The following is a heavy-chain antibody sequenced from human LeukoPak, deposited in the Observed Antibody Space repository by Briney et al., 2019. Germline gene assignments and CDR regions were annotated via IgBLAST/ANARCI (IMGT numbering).Heavy chain of an antibody. CDR2: ISYDGSNK. J-gene: IGHJ6*03. CDR1: GFTFRSYA. CDR3: AKTTVTPPYYMDV. Sequence: PGGSLRLSCAASGFTFRSYAMHWVRQAPGKGLEWEAAISYDGSNKKYADSVKGRFTISRDNSKNTLYLQMDSLRAEDTAVYYCAKTTVTPPYYMDVWGKGTTVTVSS. V-gene: IGHV3-30*04. D-gene: IGHD4-11*01.